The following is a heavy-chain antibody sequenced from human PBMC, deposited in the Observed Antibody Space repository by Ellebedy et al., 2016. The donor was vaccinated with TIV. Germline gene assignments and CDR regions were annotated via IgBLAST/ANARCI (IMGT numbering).Heavy chain of an antibody. CDR2: ISGSGGST. Sequence: GESLKISCVASGFPFSSYAMSWVRQAPGKGLEWVSGISGSGGSTYYADSLKGRFTISRDNSKNTLYLQMNSLRDEDTAVYYCAKDISPGTVTTLEFFQHWGQGTLVTVSS. D-gene: IGHD4-17*01. V-gene: IGHV3-23*01. J-gene: IGHJ1*01. CDR3: AKDISPGTVTTLEFFQH. CDR1: GFPFSSYA.